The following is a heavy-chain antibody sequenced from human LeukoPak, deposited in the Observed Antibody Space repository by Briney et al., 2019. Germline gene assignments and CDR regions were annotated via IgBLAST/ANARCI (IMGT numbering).Heavy chain of an antibody. CDR3: ARDREYYDFWSGYSPPPLFDY. Sequence: GGSLRLSCAASGFTFSDYFMTWIRQAPGKGLEWISYISGIGSTIYYADSVKGRFTISRDNAKNSLYLQMNSLRAEDTAVYYCARDREYYDFWSGYSPPPLFDYWGQGTLVTVSS. D-gene: IGHD3-3*01. V-gene: IGHV3-11*04. CDR1: GFTFSDYF. J-gene: IGHJ4*02. CDR2: ISGIGSTI.